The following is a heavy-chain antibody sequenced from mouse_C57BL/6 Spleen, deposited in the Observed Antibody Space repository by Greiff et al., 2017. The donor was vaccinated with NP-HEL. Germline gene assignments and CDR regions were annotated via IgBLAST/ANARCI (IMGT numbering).Heavy chain of an antibody. CDR2: SRNKANDYTT. J-gene: IGHJ2*01. CDR1: GFTFSDFY. V-gene: IGHV7-1*01. D-gene: IGHD2-3*01. CDR3: ARVFDGYYDY. Sequence: EVKVVESGGGLVQSGRSLRLSCATSGFTFSDFYMEWVRQAPGKGLEWIAASRNKANDYTTEYSASVKGRFIVSRDTSQSILYLQMNALRAEDTAIYYCARVFDGYYDYWGQGTTLTVSS.